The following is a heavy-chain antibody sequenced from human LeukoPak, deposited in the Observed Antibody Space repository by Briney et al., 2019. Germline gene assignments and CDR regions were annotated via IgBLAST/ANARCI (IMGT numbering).Heavy chain of an antibody. D-gene: IGHD2-21*02. V-gene: IGHV4-59*02. CDR1: GGSVNGYY. CDR3: ARQPPNTASFDY. Sequence: SDTLSLTCAVSGGSVNGYYWSRIRQTPGMGLEWIGYIYSSGDINYNPSLTSRLTMSVDTSNNQVSLKLSSVTAADTAVYFCARQPPNTASFDYWGQGTLVTVSS. J-gene: IGHJ4*02. CDR2: IYSSGDI.